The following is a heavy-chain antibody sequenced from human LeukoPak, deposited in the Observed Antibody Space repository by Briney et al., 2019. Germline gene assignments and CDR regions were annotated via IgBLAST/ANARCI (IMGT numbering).Heavy chain of an antibody. V-gene: IGHV3-11*01. CDR1: GFTFSDHY. CDR2: ISSGGSTT. D-gene: IGHD6-13*01. J-gene: IGHJ4*02. Sequence: PGGSLRLSCAASGFTFSDHYMSWIRQAPGKGLECVSYISSGGSTTYYTDSVKGRFTISRDNGKNALYLQMNSLRAEDTAVYYCARGRQLVQDYWGQGTLVTVSS. CDR3: ARGRQLVQDY.